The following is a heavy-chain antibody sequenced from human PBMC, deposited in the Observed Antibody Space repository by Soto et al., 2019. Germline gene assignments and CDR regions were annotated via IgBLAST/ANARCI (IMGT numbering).Heavy chain of an antibody. J-gene: IGHJ5*02. CDR2: INPHGGST. CDR1: RDTFTSYC. V-gene: IGHV1-46*01. CDR3: ARSSGGNFGIIIEGTNWFAP. Sequence: ASGKVSCKAPRDTFTSYCINWVLQAPGQGLEWMGVINPHGGSTAYAQKFKGRVTLTRDTSASTVYMEVSSLTSEDTAMYYCARSSGGNFGIIIEGTNWFAPWGQATLVTASS. D-gene: IGHD1-26*01.